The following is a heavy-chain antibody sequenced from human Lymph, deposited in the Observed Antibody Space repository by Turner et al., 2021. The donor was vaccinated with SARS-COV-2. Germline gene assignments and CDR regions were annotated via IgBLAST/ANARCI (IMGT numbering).Heavy chain of an antibody. D-gene: IGHD6-19*01. J-gene: IGHJ4*02. CDR1: GDSSNSSIYY. CDR2: INYSGGT. V-gene: IGHV4-39*01. CDR3: ARGSPQGWYVPVFDY. Sequence: QLQPRESGPGLAMPSETLSLTCTAAGDSSNSSIYYCGWIRQLPGKGVEWSGSINYSGGTYYNPSIKSRVNISVDTSKNQFSLKLGAVTAADSAVFYGARGSPQGWYVPVFDYWGQGTLVTVSS.